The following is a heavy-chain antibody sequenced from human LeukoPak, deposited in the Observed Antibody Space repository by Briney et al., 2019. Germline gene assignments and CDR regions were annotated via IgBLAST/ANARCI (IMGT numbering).Heavy chain of an antibody. CDR1: GGSFSGYY. D-gene: IGHD3-10*01. CDR2: INHSGST. CDR3: AREANYGSGSYSYFDY. J-gene: IGHJ4*02. Sequence: PSETLSLTCAVYGGSFSGYYWSWIRQPPGKGLEWIGEINHSGSTNYNPSLKSRVTISVDTSKNQFSLKLSSVTAADTAVYYCAREANYGSGSYSYFDYWGQGTLVTVSS. V-gene: IGHV4-34*01.